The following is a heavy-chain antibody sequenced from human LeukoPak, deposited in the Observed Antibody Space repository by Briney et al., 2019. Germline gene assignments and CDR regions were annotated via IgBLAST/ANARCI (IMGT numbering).Heavy chain of an antibody. J-gene: IGHJ4*02. CDR2: IYYSGST. Sequence: SETLSLTCTVSGGSISSNSYYWGWIRQPPGKGLEWIGSIYYSGSTYYNPSLKSRVTISVDTSKNQFSLKLSSVTAADTAVYYCARAESGSYWGYFDYWGQGTLVTVSS. V-gene: IGHV4-39*07. CDR3: ARAESGSYWGYFDY. D-gene: IGHD1-26*01. CDR1: GGSISSNSYY.